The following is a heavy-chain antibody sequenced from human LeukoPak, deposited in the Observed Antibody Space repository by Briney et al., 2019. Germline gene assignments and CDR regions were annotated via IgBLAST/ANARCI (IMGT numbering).Heavy chain of an antibody. CDR3: AKTRSRWSGYDLAY. Sequence: GGSLRLSCAASGFTFDDCAMHWVRQAPGKGLEGVSGISWNSGSIGYADSVKGRFTISRDNAKNSLYLQMNGLRAEDTALYYCAKTRSRWSGYDLAYWGQGALVTVSS. J-gene: IGHJ4*02. D-gene: IGHD5-12*01. V-gene: IGHV3-9*01. CDR1: GFTFDDCA. CDR2: ISWNSGSI.